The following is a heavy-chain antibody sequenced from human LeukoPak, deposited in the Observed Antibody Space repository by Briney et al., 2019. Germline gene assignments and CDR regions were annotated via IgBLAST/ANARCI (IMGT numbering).Heavy chain of an antibody. Sequence: SETLSLTCSVSGGSISSYYWTWIRQPAGKGLEWIGRIYTSGSTNYNPSLKSRVTMSVDTSKNQFSLKLSSVTAADTAVYYCARDRVAGILGYCSSTSCYSYGMDVWGQGTTVTVSS. V-gene: IGHV4-4*07. CDR3: ARDRVAGILGYCSSTSCYSYGMDV. CDR2: IYTSGST. J-gene: IGHJ6*02. D-gene: IGHD2-2*01. CDR1: GGSISSYY.